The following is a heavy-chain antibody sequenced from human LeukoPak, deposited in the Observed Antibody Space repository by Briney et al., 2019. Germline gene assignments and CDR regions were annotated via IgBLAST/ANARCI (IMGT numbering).Heavy chain of an antibody. Sequence: SETLSLTCAVSGGSISSSNWWSWVRQPPGKGLEWIGEIYHSGSTNYNPSLKSRVTISVDKSKNQFSLKLSSVTAADTAVYYCARLIGSSGWSEGFDYWGQGTLVTVSS. D-gene: IGHD6-13*01. CDR2: IYHSGST. V-gene: IGHV4-4*02. CDR1: GGSISSSNW. CDR3: ARLIGSSGWSEGFDY. J-gene: IGHJ4*02.